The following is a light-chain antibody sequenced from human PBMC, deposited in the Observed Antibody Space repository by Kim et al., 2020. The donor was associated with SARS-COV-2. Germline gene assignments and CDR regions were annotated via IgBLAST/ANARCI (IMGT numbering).Light chain of an antibody. V-gene: IGKV1D-12*01. CDR3: QQADSFPIT. J-gene: IGKJ5*01. CDR2: AAT. CDR1: QGIHSW. Sequence: AFVGDRVTITCRASQGIHSWLAWYQQRQGKAPKLLIYAATNLQGGVPSRFSGSGSGTDFTLTIVSLQPEDSASYYCQQADSFPITFSQGTRLEIK.